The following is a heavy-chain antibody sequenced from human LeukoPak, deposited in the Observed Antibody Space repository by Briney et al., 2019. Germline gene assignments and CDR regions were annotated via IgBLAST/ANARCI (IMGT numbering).Heavy chain of an antibody. CDR2: IYYSGNT. Sequence: SETLSLTCTVSGGSIFSSNSYWGWIRQPPGKGLEWIGSIYYSGNTYYNASLKSRVTISVDTSKNQFSLKLSSVTAADTAVYYCARHGGIGRFGGGYYYMDVWGRGTTVTISS. V-gene: IGHV4-39*01. CDR1: GGSIFSSNSY. CDR3: ARHGGIGRFGGGYYYMDV. J-gene: IGHJ6*03. D-gene: IGHD3-10*01.